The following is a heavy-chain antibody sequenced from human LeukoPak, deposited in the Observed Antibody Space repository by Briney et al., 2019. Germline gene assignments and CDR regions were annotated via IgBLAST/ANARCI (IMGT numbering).Heavy chain of an antibody. D-gene: IGHD2-2*01. CDR1: GYTFTSYG. CDR3: ARDLEAGLLCSSTSCRSQTYNWFDP. CDR2: ISAHNGNT. Sequence: ASVKVSCKASGYTFTSYGISWVRQAPGQGLEWMGWISAHNGNTNYAQKLQGRVTMTTDTSTSTAYMELRSLRSDDTAVYYCARDLEAGLLCSSTSCRSQTYNWFDPWGQGTLVTVSS. J-gene: IGHJ5*02. V-gene: IGHV1-18*01.